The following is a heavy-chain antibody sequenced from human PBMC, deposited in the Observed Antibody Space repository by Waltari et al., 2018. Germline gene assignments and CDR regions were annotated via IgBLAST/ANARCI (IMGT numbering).Heavy chain of an antibody. Sequence: EVQLVESGGGLVQPGGSLRLSCVASGFTFSAYSMNWVRQAPGKGLEWVSDISGNSDSIYYGNSMKGRFIISRDNARNSVYLQMNSLRAEDTAVYYCARGMDYWGQGTLVTVSS. CDR1: GFTFSAYS. CDR3: ARGMDY. CDR2: ISGNSDSI. V-gene: IGHV3-48*04. J-gene: IGHJ4*02.